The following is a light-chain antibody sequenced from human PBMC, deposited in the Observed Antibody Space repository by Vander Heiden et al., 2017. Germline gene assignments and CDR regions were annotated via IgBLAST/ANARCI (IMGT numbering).Light chain of an antibody. V-gene: IGLV1-44*01. CDR1: SSNIGSNT. CDR2: SNN. CDR3: AAWDDSLNGWV. Sequence: QSVLPQPPSASATPGQRVTIPCSGISSNIGSNTVNWYQQLPGTAPKLLIYSNNQRPSGVPDRFSGSKSGTSASLAISGLQSEDEADYYCAAWDDSLNGWVFGGGTKLTVL. J-gene: IGLJ3*02.